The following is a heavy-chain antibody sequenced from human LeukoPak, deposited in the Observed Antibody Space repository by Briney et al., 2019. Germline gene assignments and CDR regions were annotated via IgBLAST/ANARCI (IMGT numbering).Heavy chain of an antibody. CDR2: IRYDGSNK. V-gene: IGHV3-30*02. Sequence: AGGSLRLSCAASGFTFSSYGMHWVRQAPGKGLEWVAFIRYDGSNKYYADSVKGRFTISRDNSKNTLYLQINSLRAEDTAIYYCAKAPMEDSWYIHFDYWGQGTLVTVSS. J-gene: IGHJ4*02. CDR1: GFTFSSYG. D-gene: IGHD6-13*01. CDR3: AKAPMEDSWYIHFDY.